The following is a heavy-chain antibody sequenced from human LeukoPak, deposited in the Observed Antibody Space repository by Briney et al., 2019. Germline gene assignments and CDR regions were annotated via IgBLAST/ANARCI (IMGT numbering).Heavy chain of an antibody. J-gene: IGHJ5*02. V-gene: IGHV1-2*02. CDR1: GYTFIGYY. CDR3: VRPKQNTFDP. CDR2: INPNSGDT. D-gene: IGHD1/OR15-1a*01. Sequence: ASVKVSCKASGYTFIGYYLHRVRQAPGQGLEWMGWINPNSGDTNYAQKFQGRVTVTRDTSSSTSYLELSRLRSDDTAIYYWVRPKQNTFDPWGGGPRFTVSS.